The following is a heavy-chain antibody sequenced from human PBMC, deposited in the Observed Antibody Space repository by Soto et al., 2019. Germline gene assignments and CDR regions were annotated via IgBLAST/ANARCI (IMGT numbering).Heavy chain of an antibody. CDR2: IYYRGST. CDR1: GGSISSGGYY. Sequence: QVQLQESGPGLVKPSQTLSLTCTVSGGSISSGGYYWSWIRQHPGKGLEWIGYIYYRGSTYYNPSIKSRVTLSVDTSKTQFSLTLSSVTAADTAVYYCARSGYSYGPNPLLYWGQGTLVTVSS. J-gene: IGHJ4*02. CDR3: ARSGYSYGPNPLLY. D-gene: IGHD5-18*01. V-gene: IGHV4-31*03.